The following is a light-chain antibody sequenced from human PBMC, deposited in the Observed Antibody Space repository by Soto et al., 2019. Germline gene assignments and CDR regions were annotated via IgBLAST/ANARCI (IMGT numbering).Light chain of an antibody. J-gene: IGLJ3*02. CDR3: AAWDHNLNGPL. CDR1: NSNIGRYS. CDR2: SDD. Sequence: QSVLTQPSSLSGTPGQRVTISCSGSNSNIGRYSVNWYQHFPGTAPKILIYSDDERPSGVPDRFSGSKSGTSASLAISGLQSEDEAEYYSAAWDHNLNGPLFGGGTKLTVL. V-gene: IGLV1-44*01.